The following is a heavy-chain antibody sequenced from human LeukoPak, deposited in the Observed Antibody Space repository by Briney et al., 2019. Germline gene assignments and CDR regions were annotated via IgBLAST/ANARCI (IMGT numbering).Heavy chain of an antibody. CDR2: INPNSGGT. J-gene: IGHJ3*02. Sequence: ASVKVSCKASGYTFTGYFMHWVRQAPGQGLEWMGWINPNSGGTNYAQKFQGRVTMTRDTSISTAYMELSRLRSDDTAVYYCARRSMIVRAFDIWGQGTMVTVSS. V-gene: IGHV1-2*02. CDR3: ARRSMIVRAFDI. D-gene: IGHD3-22*01. CDR1: GYTFTGYF.